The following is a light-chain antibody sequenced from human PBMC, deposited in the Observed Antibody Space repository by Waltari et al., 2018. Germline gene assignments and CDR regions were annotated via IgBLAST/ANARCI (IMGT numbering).Light chain of an antibody. Sequence: QSVLTQPPSVSGAPGQRVSISCTGSTSNIGAGYDVTWYQQGPGKAPKLIIYGTNTRPLGVPDRFFGSQYGTSASLAIIGLQAEDEGDYYCQSYDTTLSVVFGGVTKLTVL. V-gene: IGLV1-40*01. CDR1: TSNIGAGYD. CDR3: QSYDTTLSVV. CDR2: GTN. J-gene: IGLJ2*01.